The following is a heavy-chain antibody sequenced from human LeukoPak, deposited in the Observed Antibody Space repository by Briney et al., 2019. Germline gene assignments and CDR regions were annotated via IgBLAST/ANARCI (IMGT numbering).Heavy chain of an antibody. D-gene: IGHD1-1*01. V-gene: IGHV3-74*01. J-gene: IGHJ4*02. CDR3: ASDRRLDANSPPDY. CDR1: GFTFSSYW. CDR2: INSDGSST. Sequence: GGSLRLSCAASGFTFSSYWMHWVRQAPGKGVVWVSRINSDGSSTSYADSVKGRFTISRDNAKNTLYLQMNSLRAEDTAVYYCASDRRLDANSPPDYWGQGTLVTVSS.